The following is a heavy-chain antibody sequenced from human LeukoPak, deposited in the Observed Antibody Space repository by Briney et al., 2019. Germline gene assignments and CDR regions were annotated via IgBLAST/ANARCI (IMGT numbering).Heavy chain of an antibody. CDR3: ARGGYDYVWGSYRSKWFDP. Sequence: PGGSLRLSCAASGFTFSSYAMSWVRQAPGKGLEWIGEINHSGSTNYNPSLKSRVTISVDTSKNQFSLKLSSVTAADTAVYYCARGGYDYVWGSYRSKWFDPWGQGTLVTVSS. D-gene: IGHD3-16*02. V-gene: IGHV4-34*01. CDR2: INHSGST. CDR1: GFTFSSYA. J-gene: IGHJ5*02.